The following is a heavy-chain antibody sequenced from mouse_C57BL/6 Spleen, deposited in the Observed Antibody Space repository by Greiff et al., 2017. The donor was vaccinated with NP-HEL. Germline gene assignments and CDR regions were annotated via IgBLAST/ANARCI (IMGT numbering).Heavy chain of an antibody. CDR2: IYPGSGNT. CDR3: AREGTAQATGY. J-gene: IGHJ2*01. V-gene: IGHV1-66*01. Sequence: QVQLQQSGPELVKPGASVKISCKASGYSFTSYYIHWVKQRPGQGLEWIGWIYPGSGNTKYNEKFKGKATLTADTSSSTAYMQLSSLTSEDSAVYYCAREGTAQATGYWGQGTTLTVSS. CDR1: GYSFTSYY. D-gene: IGHD3-2*02.